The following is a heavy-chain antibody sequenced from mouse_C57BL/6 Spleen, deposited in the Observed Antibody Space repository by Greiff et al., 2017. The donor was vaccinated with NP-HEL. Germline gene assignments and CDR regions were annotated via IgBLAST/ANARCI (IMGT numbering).Heavy chain of an antibody. Sequence: DVQLQESGPGLVKPSQSLSLTCSVTGYSITSGYYWNWIRQFPGNKLEWMGYISYDGSNNYNPSLKNRISITRDTSKNQFFLKLNSVTTEDTATYYCAREWDWDGTFDYWGQGTTLTVSS. J-gene: IGHJ2*01. CDR2: ISYDGSN. D-gene: IGHD4-1*01. V-gene: IGHV3-6*01. CDR1: GYSITSGYY. CDR3: AREWDWDGTFDY.